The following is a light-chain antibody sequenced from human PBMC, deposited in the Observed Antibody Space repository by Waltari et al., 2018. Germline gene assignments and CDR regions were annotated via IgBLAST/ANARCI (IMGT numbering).Light chain of an antibody. CDR3: QQYNSWPPRYT. Sequence: EIVLTQSPATLSVSPGERATLSCRASQSVSSTLAWYQHKPGQPPRLLIYGASTRATGIPARFSGSGSGTQFTLTISSLQSEDFAVYYCQQYNSWPPRYTFGQGTNLESK. J-gene: IGKJ2*01. CDR1: QSVSST. CDR2: GAS. V-gene: IGKV3-15*01.